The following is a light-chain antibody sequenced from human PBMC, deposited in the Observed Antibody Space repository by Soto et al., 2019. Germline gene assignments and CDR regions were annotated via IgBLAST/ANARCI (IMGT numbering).Light chain of an antibody. CDR2: DAF. Sequence: DIQMTQSPSSLSASVGDRVTITCRASQSISSWLAWYQQKPGKAPKLLIFDAFSLESGVPSRFSGSRSGTEFTLTISSLQPDDYATEYCQQYNSYSPLTFGGGTKVEIK. CDR1: QSISSW. J-gene: IGKJ4*01. V-gene: IGKV1-5*01. CDR3: QQYNSYSPLT.